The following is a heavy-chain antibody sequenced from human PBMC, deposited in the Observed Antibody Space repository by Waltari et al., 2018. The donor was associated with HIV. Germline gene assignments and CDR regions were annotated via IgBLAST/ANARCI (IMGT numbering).Heavy chain of an antibody. Sequence: DVQVVESGGGLVQPGGSLRLSCVVSGFPFNNYEMNWVRQAPGKGLEWISYISNSGGTIYYADSVKGRFTISRDNAKNSLYLQMNSLRAEDTAVYYCATGFSLDYWGQGTLVTVPP. J-gene: IGHJ4*02. D-gene: IGHD5-12*01. V-gene: IGHV3-48*03. CDR2: ISNSGGTI. CDR3: ATGFSLDY. CDR1: GFPFNNYE.